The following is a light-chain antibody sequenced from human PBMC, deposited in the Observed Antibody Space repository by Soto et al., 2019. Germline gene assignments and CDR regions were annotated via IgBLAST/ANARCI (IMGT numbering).Light chain of an antibody. V-gene: IGLV3-27*01. Sequence: SYELTQPSSVSVSPGQTARITCSGDVLAKKYARWFQQKPGQAPVVVIYKDSERPSGIPERFSGSSSGTTVTLTISGAQVEDEADYYCYSATDNNELFGGGTKLTVL. J-gene: IGLJ2*01. CDR2: KDS. CDR1: VLAKKY. CDR3: YSATDNNEL.